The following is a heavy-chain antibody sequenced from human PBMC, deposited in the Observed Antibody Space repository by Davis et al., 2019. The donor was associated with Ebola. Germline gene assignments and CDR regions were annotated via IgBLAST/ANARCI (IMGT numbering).Heavy chain of an antibody. Sequence: GESLKISCAASGFTFSSYGMHWVRQAPGKGLEWVAVIWHDGSNKYYADSVKGRFTISRDNSKNTLYLQMNSLRAEDTAVYYCARDPDHAHFDLWGRGTLVTVSS. J-gene: IGHJ2*01. CDR2: IWHDGSNK. V-gene: IGHV3-33*01. D-gene: IGHD1-14*01. CDR3: ARDPDHAHFDL. CDR1: GFTFSSYG.